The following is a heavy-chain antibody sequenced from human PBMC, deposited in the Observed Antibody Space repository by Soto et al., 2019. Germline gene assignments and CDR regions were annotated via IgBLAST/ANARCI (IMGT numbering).Heavy chain of an antibody. CDR1: GYTFTSYA. Sequence: ASVKVSCKASGYTFTSYAMHWVRQAPGQRLEWMGWINAGNGNTKYSQKFQGRVTITRDTSASTAYMELSSLRSEDTAVYYCARVSKVANYRSHYYYGMDVWGQGTTVTVSS. CDR2: INAGNGNT. D-gene: IGHD5-12*01. J-gene: IGHJ6*02. CDR3: ARVSKVANYRSHYYYGMDV. V-gene: IGHV1-3*01.